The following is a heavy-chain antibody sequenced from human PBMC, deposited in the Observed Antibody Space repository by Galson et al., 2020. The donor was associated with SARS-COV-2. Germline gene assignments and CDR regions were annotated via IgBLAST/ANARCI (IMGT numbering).Heavy chain of an antibody. CDR1: GFTFNSYG. CDR3: ARGGLYYESSDRPRDS. J-gene: IGHJ4*02. Sequence: GGSLRLSCAASGFTFNSYGMHWVRQAPGKGLEWVAVIWHDGSNEYYSDSVKGRFTISRDNSENTVYLQMNSLRGDDTAVYYCARGGLYYESSDRPRDSWGQGTLVTVSS. V-gene: IGHV3-33*01. D-gene: IGHD3-22*01. CDR2: IWHDGSNE.